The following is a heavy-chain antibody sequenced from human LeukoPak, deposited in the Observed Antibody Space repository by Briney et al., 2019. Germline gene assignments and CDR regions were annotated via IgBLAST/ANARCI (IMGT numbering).Heavy chain of an antibody. CDR2: ISSNGGST. V-gene: IGHV3-64*01. D-gene: IGHD1-1*01. Sequence: QPGGSLRLSCAASGFTFSSYAMHWVRQAPGKGLEYVSAISSNGGSTYYANSVKGRFTISRDNSKNTLYLQMGSLRAEDMAVYYCARSSELEPLSEWGQGTLVTVSP. J-gene: IGHJ4*02. CDR1: GFTFSSYA. CDR3: ARSSELEPLSE.